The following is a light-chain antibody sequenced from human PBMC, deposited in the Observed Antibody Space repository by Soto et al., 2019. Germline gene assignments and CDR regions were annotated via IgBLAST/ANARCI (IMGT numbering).Light chain of an antibody. J-gene: IGKJ5*01. CDR3: QQRDSWPPT. CDR1: QSVDNY. V-gene: IGKV3-11*01. Sequence: DIVLTQSPDTLSLSPIDVATLSFMASQSVDNYLAWYQQKPGQAPRLLIYDASNRATGIPARFVGSGSATDFTLTISSLEPEDFAVYYCQQRDSWPPTFGQGTRLEIK. CDR2: DAS.